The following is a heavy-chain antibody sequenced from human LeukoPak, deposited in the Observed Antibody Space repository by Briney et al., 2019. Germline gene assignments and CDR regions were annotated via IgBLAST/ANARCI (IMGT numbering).Heavy chain of an antibody. CDR1: GFTFSSYG. V-gene: IGHV3-30*18. CDR2: ISNDGSDK. Sequence: GGSLRLSCAASGFTFSSYGMHWVRQAPGKGLEWAAVISNDGSDKYYADSVKGRFSISRDNSANTLYLQINSLRAEDTAVFYCAKNYGSGTYCNYFDSWGQGTLVSVSS. CDR3: AKNYGSGTYCNYFDS. D-gene: IGHD3-10*01. J-gene: IGHJ4*02.